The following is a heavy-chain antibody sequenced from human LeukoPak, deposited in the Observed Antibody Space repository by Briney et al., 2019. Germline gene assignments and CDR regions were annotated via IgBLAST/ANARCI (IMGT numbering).Heavy chain of an antibody. CDR1: GYTFTSYG. CDR3: ARDQGPNWNYADV. J-gene: IGHJ6*02. CDR2: ISTYTGNT. Sequence: GASVKVSCKAFGYTFTSYGISWVRQGPGQGLEWMGWISTYTGNTNYAQKLQGRVTMTTDTSTSTAYMELRSLRSGDTAVYYCARDQGPNWNYADVWGQGTTVTVSS. V-gene: IGHV1-18*01. D-gene: IGHD1-7*01.